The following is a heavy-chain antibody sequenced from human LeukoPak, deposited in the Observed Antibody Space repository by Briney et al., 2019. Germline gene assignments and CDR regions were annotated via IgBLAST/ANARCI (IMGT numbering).Heavy chain of an antibody. J-gene: IGHJ6*02. D-gene: IGHD6-13*01. CDR3: AKDRGQQLHYGMDV. CDR2: ISWNSGSI. Sequence: GGSLRLSCAASGFTFDDYAMHWVRQAPGKGLEWVSGISWNSGSIGYADSVKGRFTISRDNAKNSLYLQMNSLRAEDRALYYCAKDRGQQLHYGMDVWGQGTTVTVSS. V-gene: IGHV3-9*01. CDR1: GFTFDDYA.